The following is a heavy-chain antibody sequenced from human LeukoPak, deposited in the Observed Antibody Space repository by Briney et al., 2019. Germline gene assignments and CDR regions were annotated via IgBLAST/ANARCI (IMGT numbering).Heavy chain of an antibody. Sequence: ASVSVSCKASGYTFTGYYMHWVRQAPGQGLEWMGRINPNSGGTNSAQKFQGRVTMTRDTSISTAYMELSRLRSDDTAVYYCARGGRDILTGYYTDFYYGMDVWGQGTTVTVSS. CDR1: GYTFTGYY. J-gene: IGHJ6*02. CDR2: INPNSGGT. V-gene: IGHV1-2*06. CDR3: ARGGRDILTGYYTDFYYGMDV. D-gene: IGHD3-9*01.